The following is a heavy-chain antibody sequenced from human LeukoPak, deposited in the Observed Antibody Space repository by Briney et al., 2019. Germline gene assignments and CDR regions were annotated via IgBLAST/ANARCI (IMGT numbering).Heavy chain of an antibody. Sequence: ASVKVSCKASGYSFTSYDINWVRQATGQGLEWMEWMNPNSGNTGYAQKFQGRVTITRNTSISTAYMELSSLRSEDTAVYYCARGAPYGEFAGAFDIWGQGTMVTVSS. J-gene: IGHJ3*02. CDR1: GYSFTSYD. D-gene: IGHD4-17*01. V-gene: IGHV1-8*03. CDR2: MNPNSGNT. CDR3: ARGAPYGEFAGAFDI.